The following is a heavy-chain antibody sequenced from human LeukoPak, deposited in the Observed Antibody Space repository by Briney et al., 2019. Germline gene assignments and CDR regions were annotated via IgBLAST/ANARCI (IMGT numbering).Heavy chain of an antibody. J-gene: IGHJ4*02. V-gene: IGHV5-10-1*01. Sequence: GESLKISCKGSEYSFTSYWIGRVRQMPGKGLEWMGRIDPSDSEITYSPSFQGHVTISADKSISTAYLQWTSLKASDTAMYYCARRSGNYIRADFWGQGTLVTVSS. CDR1: EYSFTSYW. CDR3: ARRSGNYIRADF. D-gene: IGHD1-26*01. CDR2: IDPSDSEI.